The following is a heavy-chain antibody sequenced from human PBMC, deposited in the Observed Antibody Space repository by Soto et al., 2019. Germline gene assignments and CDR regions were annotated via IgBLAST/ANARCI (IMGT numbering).Heavy chain of an antibody. CDR3: ARDLGYYGSRGAFDI. J-gene: IGHJ3*02. D-gene: IGHD3-10*01. CDR1: GGTFSSYT. Sequence: QVQLVQSGAEVKKPGSSVKVSCKASGGTFSSYTISWVRQAPGQGLEWMGRIIPILGIANYAQKFQGRVTITADKSTSTAYMELSSLRSEDTAVYYCARDLGYYGSRGAFDIWGQGTMVTVS. CDR2: IIPILGIA. V-gene: IGHV1-69*08.